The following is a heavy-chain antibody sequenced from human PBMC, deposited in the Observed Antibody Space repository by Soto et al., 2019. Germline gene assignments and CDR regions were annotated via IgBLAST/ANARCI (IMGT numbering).Heavy chain of an antibody. J-gene: IGHJ6*03. CDR1: GFTFDDYA. CDR2: ISWNSGSI. Sequence: EVQLVESGGGLVQPGRSLRLSCAASGFTFDDYAMHWVRQAPGKGLEWVSGISWNSGSIGYADSVKGRFTISRDNAKNSLYLQMNSLRAEDTALYYCAKPGGGYYYYYMDVWGKGTTVTVSS. CDR3: AKPGGGYYYYYMDV. V-gene: IGHV3-9*01. D-gene: IGHD3-16*01.